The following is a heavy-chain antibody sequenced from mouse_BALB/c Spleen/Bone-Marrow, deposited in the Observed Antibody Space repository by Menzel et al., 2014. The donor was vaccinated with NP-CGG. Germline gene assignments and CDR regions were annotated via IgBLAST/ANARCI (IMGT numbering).Heavy chain of an antibody. Sequence: LQHPGAELVRPGASVTLSCKASGYTFTDYEMHWVKQTPVHGLEWIGAIDPETGGTAYNQKFKGKATITADTSSNTAYLQLSSLTSEDTAVYYCASYRYGWFFDVWGGRTPVTASS. D-gene: IGHD2-14*01. CDR2: IDPETGGT. V-gene: IGHV1-15*01. CDR1: GYTFTDYE. CDR3: ASYRYGWFFDV. J-gene: IGHJ1*01.